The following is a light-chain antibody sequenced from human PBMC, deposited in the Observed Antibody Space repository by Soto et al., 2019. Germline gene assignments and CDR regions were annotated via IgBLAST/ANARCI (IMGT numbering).Light chain of an antibody. CDR1: QTVNRNY. CDR3: QQYIDSPRT. J-gene: IGKJ1*01. Sequence: EIILTQSPGTLALSPGDGATLSCRASQTVNRNYLAWYHQRPGQPPRLLIYGVSNRASGVPDRVSSDGSGTEFTLTIGRLDPDDFGVYYCQQYIDSPRTFGQGTRVEVK. V-gene: IGKV3-20*01. CDR2: GVS.